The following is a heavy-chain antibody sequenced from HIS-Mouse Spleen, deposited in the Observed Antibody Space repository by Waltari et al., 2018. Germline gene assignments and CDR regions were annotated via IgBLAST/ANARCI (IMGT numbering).Heavy chain of an antibody. Sequence: QVQLQESGPGLVKPSETLSLTCTVSGGSISSYYWSWIRQPPGKGLEWIGYYSGSTNYNPSLNSLVTISVDTSKNQFSLKLSSVTAADTAVYYCARASRDLLLPRYFDLWGRGTLVTVSS. CDR1: GGSISSYY. J-gene: IGHJ2*01. CDR2: YYSGST. CDR3: ARASRDLLLPRYFDL. V-gene: IGHV4-59*01.